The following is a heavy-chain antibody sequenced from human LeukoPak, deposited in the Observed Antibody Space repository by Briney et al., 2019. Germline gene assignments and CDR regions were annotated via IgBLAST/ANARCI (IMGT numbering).Heavy chain of an antibody. CDR2: TYYRSTWYN. Sequence: SQTLSLTCAISGDSVSSNSVTWNWIGQSPSRGLEWLGRTYYRSTWYNDYAVSVRGRITVNPDTSKNQFSLHLSSVTPEDTAVYYCARRLTQYDCFDPWGQGILVTVSS. CDR3: ARRLTQYDCFDP. D-gene: IGHD2-2*01. J-gene: IGHJ5*02. V-gene: IGHV6-1*01. CDR1: GDSVSSNSVT.